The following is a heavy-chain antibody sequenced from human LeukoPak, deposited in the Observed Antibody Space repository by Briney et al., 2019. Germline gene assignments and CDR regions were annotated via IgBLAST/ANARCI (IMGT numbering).Heavy chain of an antibody. CDR2: IKEDGSEK. Sequence: GGSLRLSCAASGFTFSNYWMSWVRQAPGKGLEWAANIKEDGSEKHYVDSVKGRFTISRDNANNSLYLQMDSLRAEDTAVYYCAKGPRWGQGTLVTVSS. J-gene: IGHJ4*02. CDR3: AKGPR. CDR1: GFTFSNYW. V-gene: IGHV3-7*01.